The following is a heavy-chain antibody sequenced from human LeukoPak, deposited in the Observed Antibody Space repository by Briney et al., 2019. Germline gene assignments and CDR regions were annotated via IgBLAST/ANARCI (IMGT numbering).Heavy chain of an antibody. D-gene: IGHD2-2*01. CDR1: GYTFTGYY. J-gene: IGHJ4*02. CDR2: INPNSGGT. CDR3: ARVICSSTSCFDLFDY. V-gene: IGHV1-2*02. Sequence: GASVKVSCKASGYTFTGYYMHWVRQAPGQGLEWMGWINPNSGGTNYAQKFQGRVTMTRDTSISTAYMELSRLRSEDTAVYYCARVICSSTSCFDLFDYWGQGTLVTVSS.